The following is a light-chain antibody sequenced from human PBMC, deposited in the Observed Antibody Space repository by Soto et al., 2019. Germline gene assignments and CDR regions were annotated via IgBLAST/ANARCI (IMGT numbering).Light chain of an antibody. Sequence: QSVLTQPPSASGTPGQRVTISCSGSGSNIGSDTLNWYQQLPGAAPKLLIYSINQRPSGVPDRFSGSKSGTSASLAISGLQSDDEADYYCAAWDDSLNGVVFGGGTQLTVL. CDR3: AAWDDSLNGVV. V-gene: IGLV1-44*01. CDR1: GSNIGSDT. CDR2: SIN. J-gene: IGLJ2*01.